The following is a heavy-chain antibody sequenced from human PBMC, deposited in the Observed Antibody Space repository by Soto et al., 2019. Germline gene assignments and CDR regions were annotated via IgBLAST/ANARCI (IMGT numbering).Heavy chain of an antibody. CDR1: GGSISSYY. CDR2: IYTSGST. Sequence: PSETLSLSCTVSGGSISSYYWSWIRQPAGKGLEWIGRIYTSGSTNYNPSLKSRVTMSVDTSKNQFSLKLSSVTAADTAVYYCARERHCSSTSCQETCWYFDLWSRGTLVTVSS. CDR3: ARERHCSSTSCQETCWYFDL. J-gene: IGHJ2*01. V-gene: IGHV4-4*07. D-gene: IGHD2-2*01.